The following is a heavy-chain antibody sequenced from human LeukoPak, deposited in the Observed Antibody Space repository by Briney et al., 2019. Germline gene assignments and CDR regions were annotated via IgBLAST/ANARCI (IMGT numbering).Heavy chain of an antibody. CDR3: AKVLMTTVTTSTFDI. J-gene: IGHJ3*02. CDR2: ISGDGGST. Sequence: GGSLRLSCAASGFTFDDCAMHWVRQAPGKGLEWVSLISGDGGSTYYADSVKGRFTISRDNSKNSLYLQMSSLRTEDTALYYCAKVLMTTVTTSTFDIWGQGTMVTVSS. V-gene: IGHV3-43*02. CDR1: GFTFDDCA. D-gene: IGHD4-17*01.